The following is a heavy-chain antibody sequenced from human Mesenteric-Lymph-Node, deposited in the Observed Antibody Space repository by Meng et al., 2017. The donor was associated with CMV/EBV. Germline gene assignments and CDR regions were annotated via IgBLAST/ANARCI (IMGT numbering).Heavy chain of an antibody. J-gene: IGHJ6*02. D-gene: IGHD2-8*01. Sequence: ASVKVSCKVSGDTLTELSMHWVRQAPGKGLEWMGGFDLEDGETIYAQKFQGRVTITTDESTSTAYMELSSLRSEDTAVYYCARVMLPYYYYGMDVWGQGTTVTVSS. CDR3: ARVMLPYYYYGMDV. CDR2: FDLEDGET. CDR1: GDTLTELS. V-gene: IGHV1-24*01.